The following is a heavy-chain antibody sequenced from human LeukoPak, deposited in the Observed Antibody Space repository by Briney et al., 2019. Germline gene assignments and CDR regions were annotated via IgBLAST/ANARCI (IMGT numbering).Heavy chain of an antibody. Sequence: GESLKISCKGSGYSFTSYWIGWVRQMPGKGLEWMGIIYPGDSDTRYSPSFQGQVTISADKSISTAYLQWSSLKASDTAMYYCARADYYGSGSYYDDAFDIWGQGTMVIVSS. D-gene: IGHD3-10*01. CDR1: GYSFTSYW. V-gene: IGHV5-51*01. CDR3: ARADYYGSGSYYDDAFDI. J-gene: IGHJ3*02. CDR2: IYPGDSDT.